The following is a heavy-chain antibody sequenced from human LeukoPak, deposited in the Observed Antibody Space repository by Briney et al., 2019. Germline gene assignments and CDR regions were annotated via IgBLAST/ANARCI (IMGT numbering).Heavy chain of an antibody. J-gene: IGHJ4*02. Sequence: PSGTLSLTCAVSGGSISSSNWWSWVRQPPGKGLEWIGEIYHSGSTNYNPSLKSRVTISVDKSKNQFSLKLSSVTAADTAVYYCARAGVGATLYYFDYWGQGTLVTVSS. V-gene: IGHV4-4*02. CDR2: IYHSGST. D-gene: IGHD1-26*01. CDR3: ARAGVGATLYYFDY. CDR1: GGSISSSNW.